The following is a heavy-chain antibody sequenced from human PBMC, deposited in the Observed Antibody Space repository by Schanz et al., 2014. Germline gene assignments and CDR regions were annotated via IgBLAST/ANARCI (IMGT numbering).Heavy chain of an antibody. CDR2: ISAFDDKT. J-gene: IGHJ3*01. CDR3: ARETTIITGGAFDV. V-gene: IGHV1-18*01. Sequence: QVQLVQSGVEVKKPGASVRVSCKASGYSFTSYTINWVRQAPGQGPEWMGWISAFDDKTDYAQNFQGRLIMTTDTSTTTVYMELRGLRSDDTAVYYCARETTIITGGAFDVWGQGTMVTVSS. CDR1: GYSFTSYT. D-gene: IGHD3-9*01.